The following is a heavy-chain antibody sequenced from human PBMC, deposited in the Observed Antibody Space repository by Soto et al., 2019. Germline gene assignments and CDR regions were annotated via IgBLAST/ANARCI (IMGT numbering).Heavy chain of an antibody. J-gene: IGHJ4*02. CDR2: IKEDGSEK. Sequence: GGSLRLSCVVSGFTFNTYRMTGVRQAPGKGLEWVANIKEDGSEKYYGDSVRGRFTISRDNAKNSLFLQIAGLRAEDTAVYYCAREEPSLYCRGGSCSIPHFAYWGRGTLVTVSS. CDR1: GFTFNTYR. D-gene: IGHD2-15*01. V-gene: IGHV3-7*01. CDR3: AREEPSLYCRGGSCSIPHFAY.